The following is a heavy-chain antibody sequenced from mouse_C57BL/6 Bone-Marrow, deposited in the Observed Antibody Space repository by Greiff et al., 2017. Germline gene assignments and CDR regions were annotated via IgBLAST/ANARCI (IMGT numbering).Heavy chain of an antibody. J-gene: IGHJ2*01. CDR2: IYPRSGNT. Sequence: QVQLQQSGAELARPGASVKLSCKASGYTFTSYGISWVKQRTGQGLEWIGEIYPRSGNTYYNEKFKGKATLTADKSSSTAYMELRSLTSEDSAVYFCARERSTTALFDYWGQGTTLTGSS. CDR1: GYTFTSYG. CDR3: ARERSTTALFDY. D-gene: IGHD1-2*01. V-gene: IGHV1-81*01.